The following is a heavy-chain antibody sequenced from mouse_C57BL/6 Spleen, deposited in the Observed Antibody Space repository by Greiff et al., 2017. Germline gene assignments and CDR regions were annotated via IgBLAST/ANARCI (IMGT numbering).Heavy chain of an antibody. CDR3: AREGAYSNCEGVAMDY. CDR2: IDPNSGGT. V-gene: IGHV1-72*01. CDR1: GYTFTSYW. D-gene: IGHD2-5*01. Sequence: QVQLQQPGAELVKPGASVTLSCKASGYTFTSYWMHWVKQRPGRGLEWIGWIDPNSGGTKYNEKLKSKATLTVDKPSSTAYMQLSSLTSEDSAVYYSAREGAYSNCEGVAMDYWGQGTSVTVSS. J-gene: IGHJ4*01.